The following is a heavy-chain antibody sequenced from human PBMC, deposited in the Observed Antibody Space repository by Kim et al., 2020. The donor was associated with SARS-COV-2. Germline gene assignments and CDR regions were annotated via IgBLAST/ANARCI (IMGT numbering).Heavy chain of an antibody. CDR3: ATVVFYYDAGYFKN. J-gene: IGHJ1*01. CDR2: ILSGATT. Sequence: PGRGLETVSFILSGATTTTADPVKGRLIISRDHSKNTLYLQMNSLRAEDTAVYYCATVVFYYDAGYFKNWGQGTLVIVSS. D-gene: IGHD3-22*01. V-gene: IGHV3-66*01.